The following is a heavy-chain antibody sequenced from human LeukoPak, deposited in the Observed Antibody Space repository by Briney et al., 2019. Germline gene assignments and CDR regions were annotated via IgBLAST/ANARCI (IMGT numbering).Heavy chain of an antibody. Sequence: QPGGSLRLSCAASGFTFSSYAMSWVRQAPGKGLEWVSAISGSGGTTYYAASVKGRFTISRDNSRNTLYLQMSSLRAEDTALYYCAKDLVYYDSVWGQGTLVTVSS. J-gene: IGHJ4*02. CDR2: ISGSGGTT. V-gene: IGHV3-23*01. CDR3: AKDLVYYDSV. CDR1: GFTFSSYA. D-gene: IGHD3-22*01.